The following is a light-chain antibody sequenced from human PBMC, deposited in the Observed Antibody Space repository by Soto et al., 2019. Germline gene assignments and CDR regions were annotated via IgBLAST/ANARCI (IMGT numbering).Light chain of an antibody. CDR2: AAS. Sequence: DIQMTQSPSSLSASIGDRVTITCRTSHNISSHLNWYQQKPGKAPKLLIYAASSLQGGVPSGFSGSGSGTDFTLTITSLQPEDFATYYCQQSFSTPYTFDQGTKLQIK. V-gene: IGKV1-39*01. CDR1: HNISSH. J-gene: IGKJ2*01. CDR3: QQSFSTPYT.